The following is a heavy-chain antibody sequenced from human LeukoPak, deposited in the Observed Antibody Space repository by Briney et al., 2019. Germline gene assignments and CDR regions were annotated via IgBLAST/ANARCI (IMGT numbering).Heavy chain of an antibody. CDR2: IGGSGGPT. J-gene: IGHJ4*02. V-gene: IGHV3-23*01. CDR1: GFTFSSYA. CDR3: SKNGLVATTYYFDS. Sequence: GSLRLSCAASGFTFSSYAMSWVRQAPGKGLECVSIIGGSGGPTYYADSVKGRFTISRDNSENTLFLQMNSLRAEDTALYYCSKNGLVATTYYFDSWGQGTLVTVSS. D-gene: IGHD5-12*01.